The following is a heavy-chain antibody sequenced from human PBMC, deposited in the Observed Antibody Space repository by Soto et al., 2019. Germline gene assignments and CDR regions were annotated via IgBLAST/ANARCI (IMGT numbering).Heavy chain of an antibody. V-gene: IGHV4-34*01. CDR3: ARGRYNWHY. Sequence: PSETLSLTCAVYGGSFSGYYWSWIRQPPGKGLEWIGEINHSGSTNYNPSLKSRVTISVDTSKNQFSLKLSSVTAADTAVYYCARGRYNWHYSGPGTIVTVYS. CDR2: INHSGST. CDR1: GGSFSGYY. D-gene: IGHD1-20*01. J-gene: IGHJ4*02.